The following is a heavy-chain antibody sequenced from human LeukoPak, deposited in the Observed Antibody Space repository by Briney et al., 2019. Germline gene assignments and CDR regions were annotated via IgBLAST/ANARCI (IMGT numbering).Heavy chain of an antibody. CDR2: ISRSSNYI. CDR1: GFTFSSYW. Sequence: TGGSLRLSCAASGFTFSSYWMSWVRQAPGKGLEWVSSISRSSNYIYYADSVKGRFTISRDNAKNSLYLQMNSLRAEDTAVYYCARELTYSDYWGQGTLVTVSS. J-gene: IGHJ4*02. D-gene: IGHD4-11*01. CDR3: ARELTYSDY. V-gene: IGHV3-21*01.